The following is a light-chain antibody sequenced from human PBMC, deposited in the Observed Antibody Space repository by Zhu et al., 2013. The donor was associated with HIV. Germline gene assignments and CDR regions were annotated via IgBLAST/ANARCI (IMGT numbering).Light chain of an antibody. J-gene: IGKJ4*01. Sequence: DIVLTQSPGTLSLSPGERATLSCRASQTVSSNFLAWYHQIPGQAPRLLIYGASNRATGIPDRFSGSGSGTDFTLSISRLEPEDFAVYYCQQRRNWQLTFGGGTKVEI. CDR2: GAS. V-gene: IGKV3D-20*02. CDR3: QQRRNWQLT. CDR1: QTVSSNF.